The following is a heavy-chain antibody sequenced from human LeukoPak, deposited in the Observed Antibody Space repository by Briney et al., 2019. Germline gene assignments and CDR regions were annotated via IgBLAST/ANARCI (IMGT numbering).Heavy chain of an antibody. D-gene: IGHD1-7*01. J-gene: IGHJ4*02. Sequence: GGSLRLSCAASGFTFSSYAMHWVRQAPGKGLEWVANIKQDGSEKYYVNSVKGRFTISRDNAKNSLYLQMNSLRAEDTAIYYCAREDDWNYEDYWGQGTLVTVSS. V-gene: IGHV3-7*01. CDR1: GFTFSSYA. CDR2: IKQDGSEK. CDR3: AREDDWNYEDY.